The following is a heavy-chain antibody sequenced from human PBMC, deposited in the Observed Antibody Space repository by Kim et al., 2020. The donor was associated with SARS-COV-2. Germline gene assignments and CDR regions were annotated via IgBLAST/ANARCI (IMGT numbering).Heavy chain of an antibody. Sequence: SETLSLTCTVSGGSISSSSYYWGWIRQPPGKGLEWIGSIYYSGSTYYNPSLKSRVTISVDTSKNQFSLKLSSVTAADTAVYYCAREASFVRYSSSWFEY. V-gene: IGHV4-39*07. J-gene: IGHJ1*01. CDR2: IYYSGST. CDR3: AREASFVRYSSSWFEY. D-gene: IGHD6-13*01. CDR1: GGSISSSSYY.